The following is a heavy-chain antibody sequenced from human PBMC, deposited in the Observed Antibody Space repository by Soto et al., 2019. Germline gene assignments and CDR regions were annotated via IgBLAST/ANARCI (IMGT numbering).Heavy chain of an antibody. CDR2: IYYRGST. D-gene: IGHD6-19*01. J-gene: IGHJ3*02. CDR1: GGSISSYY. Sequence: QVHLQQSGPGLVKPSETLSLTCTVSGGSISSYYWSWIRQPPGKGLEWIGFIYYRGSTNYNPSLKSRVTISVATSKNQFSLKLSSVTAADTAVYYCARPYSSGWYAAFDIWGQGTMVTVSS. V-gene: IGHV4-59*08. CDR3: ARPYSSGWYAAFDI.